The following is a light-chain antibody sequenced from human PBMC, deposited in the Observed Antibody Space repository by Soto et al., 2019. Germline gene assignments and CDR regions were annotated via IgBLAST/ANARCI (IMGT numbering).Light chain of an antibody. CDR1: QSVSSN. V-gene: IGKV3D-20*01. CDR2: DAS. CDR3: QQYASSPIT. Sequence: EIVMTQSSATLSVSPGERATLSCRASQSVSSNLAWYQQKPGLAPTLLIYDASSRAAGIPDRFSGSGSETDFTLIISRVEPEYFAVYYCQQYASSPITFGQGTRLEIK. J-gene: IGKJ5*01.